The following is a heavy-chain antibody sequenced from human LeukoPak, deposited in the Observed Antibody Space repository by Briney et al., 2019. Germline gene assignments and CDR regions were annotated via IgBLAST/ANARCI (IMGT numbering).Heavy chain of an antibody. CDR1: GGTFSSYA. V-gene: IGHV1-69*13. J-gene: IGHJ4*02. Sequence: ASVKVSCTASGGTFSSYAISWVRQPPGQGLEWMGGIIPIFGTANYAQKFQGRVTITADESTSTAYMELSSLRSEDTAVYYCARDRAGGEITMVFRLWGQGTLVTVSS. CDR2: IIPIFGTA. D-gene: IGHD3-10*01. CDR3: ARDRAGGEITMVFRL.